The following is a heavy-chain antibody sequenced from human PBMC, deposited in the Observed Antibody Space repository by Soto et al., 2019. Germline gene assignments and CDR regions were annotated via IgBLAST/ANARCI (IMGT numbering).Heavy chain of an antibody. CDR1: GFTFSSYG. CDR2: ISYDGSNK. V-gene: IGHV3-30*18. D-gene: IGHD6-13*01. J-gene: IGHJ4*02. Sequence: GGSLRLSCAASGFTFSSYGMHWVRQAPGKGLEWVAVISYDGSNKYYADSVKGRFAISRDNSKNTLYLQMNSLRAEDTAVYYCAKDLSSWYGGVDYWGQGTLVTVSS. CDR3: AKDLSSWYGGVDY.